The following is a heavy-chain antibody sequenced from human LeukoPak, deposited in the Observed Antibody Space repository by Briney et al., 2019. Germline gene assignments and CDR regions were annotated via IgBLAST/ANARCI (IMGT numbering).Heavy chain of an antibody. CDR2: VSGSGDNT. D-gene: IGHD6-19*01. V-gene: IGHV3-23*01. J-gene: IGHJ4*02. Sequence: PGGSLRISCAASGFIFSTCGMAWVRQSPAKGLEWVSTVSGSGDNTHYADSVKDRFTISRDNSKNTLYLQMNSLRAEDTALYYCARDAGSGWPLDYWGQGTLVTVSS. CDR1: GFIFSTCG. CDR3: ARDAGSGWPLDY.